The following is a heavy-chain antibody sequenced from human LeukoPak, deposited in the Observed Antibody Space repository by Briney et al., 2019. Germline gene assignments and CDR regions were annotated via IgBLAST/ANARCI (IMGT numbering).Heavy chain of an antibody. CDR3: ARDPRIYDSSGYYAFDI. CDR2: IYYSGST. J-gene: IGHJ3*02. CDR1: GGSISSGGYS. Sequence: SETLSLTCTVSGGSISSGGYSWNWFRQHPGKGLEWIGYIYYSGSTFYNPSLKSRVSISVDTSKNQFSLKLTSVTAADAAVYYCARDPRIYDSSGYYAFDIWGQGTMVTVSS. D-gene: IGHD3-22*01. V-gene: IGHV4-31*03.